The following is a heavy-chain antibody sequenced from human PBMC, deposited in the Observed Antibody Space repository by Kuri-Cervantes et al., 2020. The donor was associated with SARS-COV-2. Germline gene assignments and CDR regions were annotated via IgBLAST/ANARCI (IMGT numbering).Heavy chain of an antibody. D-gene: IGHD6-13*01. CDR1: GGSISSSSYY. CDR3: ARYGLSSSWGIYYYYYYMDV. CDR2: IYTSGST. V-gene: IGHV4-61*02. Sequence: LRLSCTVSGGSISSSSYYWSWIRQPAGKGLEWIGRIYTSGSTNYNPSLKSRVTISVDTSKSQFSLKLSSVTAADTAVYYCARYGLSSSWGIYYYYYYMDVWGKGTTVTVSS. J-gene: IGHJ6*03.